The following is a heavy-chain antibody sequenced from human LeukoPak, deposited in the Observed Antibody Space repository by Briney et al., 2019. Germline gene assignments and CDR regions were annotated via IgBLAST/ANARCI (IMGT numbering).Heavy chain of an antibody. Sequence: GGSPRLSCAASGFTFSSYSMNWVRQAPGKGLEWVSSISSSSYIYYADSVKGRFTISRDNAKNSLYLQMNSLRAEDTAVYYCARGDPYGDYGVPSDYWGQGTLVTVSS. J-gene: IGHJ4*02. CDR3: ARGDPYGDYGVPSDY. CDR1: GFTFSSYS. D-gene: IGHD4-17*01. V-gene: IGHV3-21*01. CDR2: ISSSSYI.